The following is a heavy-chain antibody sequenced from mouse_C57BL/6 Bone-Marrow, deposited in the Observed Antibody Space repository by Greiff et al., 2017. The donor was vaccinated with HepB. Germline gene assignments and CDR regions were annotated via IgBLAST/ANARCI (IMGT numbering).Heavy chain of an antibody. V-gene: IGHV1-74*01. CDR3: AMRGYSNLYAMDY. CDR1: GYTFTSYW. J-gene: IGHJ4*01. CDR2: IHPSDSDT. Sequence: QVQLQQPGAELVKPGASVKVSCKASGYTFTSYWMHWVKQRPGQGLEWIGRIHPSDSDTNYNQKFKGKATLTVDNSSSTAYMQLSSLTSEDSAVYYCAMRGYSNLYAMDYWGQGTSVTVSS. D-gene: IGHD2-5*01.